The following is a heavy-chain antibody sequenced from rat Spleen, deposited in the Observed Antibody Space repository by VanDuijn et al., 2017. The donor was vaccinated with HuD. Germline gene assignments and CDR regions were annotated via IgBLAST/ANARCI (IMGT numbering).Heavy chain of an antibody. J-gene: IGHJ4*01. CDR2: ISSDGSST. CDR3: TLKPFSYDGTKYYNWFTH. V-gene: IGHV5-20*01. D-gene: IGHD1-12*02. CDR1: GFTFSHYD. Sequence: EVQLVESGGGLVQPGRSMKLSCAASGFTFSHYDMAWVRQAPTRGLEWVASISSDGSSTYYRDSVEGRITFSRDNAKSTLYLQMDSLRSEDTATYYCTLKPFSYDGTKYYNWFTHWGQGVSVTVSS.